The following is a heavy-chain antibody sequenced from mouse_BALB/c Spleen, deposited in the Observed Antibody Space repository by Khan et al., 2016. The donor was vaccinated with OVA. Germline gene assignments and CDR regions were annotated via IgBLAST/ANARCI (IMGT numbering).Heavy chain of an antibody. CDR1: GYSITSDYA. CDR2: IKYSGST. Sequence: VQLQESGPGLVKPSQSLSLTCTVTGYSITSDYAWNWIRQFPGNKLEWMGYIKYSGSTSYNPSLKSRISITRNTLQNQFFLQLSSVTTEDTASYYIARTGTRSTVIASAMDSGGQGTTLTVSS. J-gene: IGHJ2*01. CDR3: ARTGTRSTVIASAMDS. D-gene: IGHD1-1*01. V-gene: IGHV3-2*02.